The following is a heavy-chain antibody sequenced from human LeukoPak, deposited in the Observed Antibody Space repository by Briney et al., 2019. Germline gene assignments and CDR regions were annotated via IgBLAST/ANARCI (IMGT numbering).Heavy chain of an antibody. Sequence: PGGSLRLSCAATGFTFSSYAMSWVRQSPGKVLEWVSGISGSGDGTYYADSVKGRFTISRDNSKNTLYMQMNSLRADDTAVYYCAKRRDGYNNGAFDIWGQGTMVIVSS. J-gene: IGHJ3*02. CDR3: AKRRDGYNNGAFDI. CDR2: ISGSGDGT. CDR1: GFTFSSYA. V-gene: IGHV3-23*01. D-gene: IGHD5-24*01.